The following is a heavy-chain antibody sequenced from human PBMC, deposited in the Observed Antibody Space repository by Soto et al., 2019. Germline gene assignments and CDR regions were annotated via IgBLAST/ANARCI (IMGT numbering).Heavy chain of an antibody. CDR2: IKKDGSQK. Sequence: EVQLVESGGDLVQPGGSLRLSCAASGFTFSHYWMTWVRQAPGKGLEWVANIKKDGSQKNYVDSVKGRFTVSRDNAKNSPYLQMNSLRAEDTAMYYCARSGSEVDYWGQGTLVIVSS. V-gene: IGHV3-7*01. CDR3: ARSGSEVDY. CDR1: GFTFSHYW. J-gene: IGHJ4*02. D-gene: IGHD3-10*01.